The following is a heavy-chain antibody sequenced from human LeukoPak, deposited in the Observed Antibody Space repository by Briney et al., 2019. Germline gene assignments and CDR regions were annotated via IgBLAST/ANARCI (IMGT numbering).Heavy chain of an antibody. CDR1: GFTFSDYY. D-gene: IGHD2-8*02. Sequence: GGSLRLSCAASGFTFSDYYMSWIRQAPGKGLEWVSYISSSGSTIYYADSVKGRFTISRDNAKNSLYLQMNSLRAEDTAVYYCATYRQVLLPFESWGQGTLVTVSS. J-gene: IGHJ4*02. V-gene: IGHV3-11*04. CDR3: ATYRQVLLPFES. CDR2: ISSSGSTI.